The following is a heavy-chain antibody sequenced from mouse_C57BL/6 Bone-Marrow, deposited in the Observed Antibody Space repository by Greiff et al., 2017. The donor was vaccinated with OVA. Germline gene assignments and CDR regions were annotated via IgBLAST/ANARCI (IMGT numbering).Heavy chain of an antibody. D-gene: IGHD2-1*01. CDR1: GYTFTSYW. J-gene: IGHJ4*01. Sequence: QVQLQQPGAELVKPGASVKMSCKASGYTFTSYWITWVKQRPGQGLEWIGDIYPGSGSTNYNEKFKSKATLTVDTSSSTAYMQLSSLTLEDSAVYYCARNYGNYLYAMDYWGQGTSVTVSS. CDR3: ARNYGNYLYAMDY. V-gene: IGHV1-55*01. CDR2: IYPGSGST.